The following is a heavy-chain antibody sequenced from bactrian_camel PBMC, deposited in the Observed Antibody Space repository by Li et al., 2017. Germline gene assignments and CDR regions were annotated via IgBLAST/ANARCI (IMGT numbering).Heavy chain of an antibody. CDR2: IDSDGTT. Sequence: HVQLVESGGGSVQAGGSLKLSCVASGFTQSFYQMGWFRRVPGKEREGVAAIDSDGTTDYADSVKGRFTISWDSAKNTLYLQMNSQKHEDAAMYYCAADPRSYCPGPAYNYAYCGQGTQVTVS. CDR1: GFTQSFYQ. J-gene: IGHJ4*01. D-gene: IGHD3*01. CDR3: AADPRSYCPGPAYNYAY. V-gene: IGHV3S53*01.